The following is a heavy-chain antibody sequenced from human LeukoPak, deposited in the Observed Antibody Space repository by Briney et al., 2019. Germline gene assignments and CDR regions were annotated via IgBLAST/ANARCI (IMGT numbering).Heavy chain of an antibody. CDR3: ARDRQNIAAAEDGMDV. J-gene: IGHJ6*02. Sequence: ASVKVSCKASGYTFTGYYMHWVRQAPGQGLEWMGWINPNSGGTNYAQKFQGRVTMTRDTSISTAYMELSRLRSDDTAVYYCARDRQNIAAAEDGMDVWGQGTTVTVSS. V-gene: IGHV1-2*02. CDR2: INPNSGGT. CDR1: GYTFTGYY. D-gene: IGHD6-13*01.